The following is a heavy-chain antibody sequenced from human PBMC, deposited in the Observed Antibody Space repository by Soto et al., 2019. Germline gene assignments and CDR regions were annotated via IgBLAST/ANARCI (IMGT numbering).Heavy chain of an antibody. CDR1: GGSISSYY. D-gene: IGHD3-3*01. CDR3: ARALTYYDFWSGYHPGMDV. V-gene: IGHV4-59*01. Sequence: SETLSLTCTVSGGSISSYYWSWIRQPPGKXLEWIGYIYYSGSTNYNPSLKSRVTISVDTSKNQFSLKLSSVTAADTAVYYCARALTYYDFWSGYHPGMDVWGQGTTVTVSS. J-gene: IGHJ6*02. CDR2: IYYSGST.